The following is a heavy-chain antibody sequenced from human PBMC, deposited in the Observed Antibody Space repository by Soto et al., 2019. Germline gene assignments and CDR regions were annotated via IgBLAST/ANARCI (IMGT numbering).Heavy chain of an antibody. CDR1: GFTFSDYY. CDR2: ISSSGSTI. J-gene: IGHJ6*02. Sequence: GGSLRLSCAASGFTFSDYYMSWIRQAPGKGLEWVSYISSSGSTIYYADSVKGRFTISRDNAKNSLYLQMNSLRAEDTAVYYCARAYSNYPGVGSVPGRYGMDVWGQGTTVTVSS. V-gene: IGHV3-11*01. D-gene: IGHD4-4*01. CDR3: ARAYSNYPGVGSVPGRYGMDV.